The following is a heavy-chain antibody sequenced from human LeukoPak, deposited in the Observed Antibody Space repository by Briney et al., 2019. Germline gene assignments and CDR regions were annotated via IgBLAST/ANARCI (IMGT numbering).Heavy chain of an antibody. CDR2: IYHSGST. J-gene: IGHJ4*02. V-gene: IGHV4-38-2*01. D-gene: IGHD5-24*01. CDR3: ARLRSSSWYIRDGYNYDFDY. Sequence: PSETLSLTCAVSGYSISSGYYWGWIRQPPGKGLEWIGSIYHSGSTYYNPSLKSRVTISVDTSKNQFSLKLSSVTAADTAVYYCARLRSSSWYIRDGYNYDFDYWGQGTLVTVSS. CDR1: GYSISSGYY.